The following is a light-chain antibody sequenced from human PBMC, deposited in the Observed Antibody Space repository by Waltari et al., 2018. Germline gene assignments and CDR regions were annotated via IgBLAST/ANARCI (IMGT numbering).Light chain of an antibody. Sequence: TQDPAVSVAMGQTVRITCQGDSLRSYYASWYQQRPGQAPILVMYDKNSRPSGVPDRFSGSSSDDTASLTITGAQAEDEAYYYCHSRDASGSGGAFGGWTKLTVL. CDR2: DKN. CDR1: SLRSYY. CDR3: HSRDASGSGGA. J-gene: IGLJ2*01. V-gene: IGLV3-19*01.